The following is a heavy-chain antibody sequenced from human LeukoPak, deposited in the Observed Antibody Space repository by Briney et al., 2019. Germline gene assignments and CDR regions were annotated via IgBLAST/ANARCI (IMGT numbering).Heavy chain of an antibody. V-gene: IGHV4-59*08. J-gene: IGHJ4*02. CDR2: IYYSGST. CDR3: ARRRGWRLYYFDY. D-gene: IGHD6-19*01. Sequence: SETLSLTCTVSGGSISSYYWSWIRQPPGKGLEWIGYIYYSGSTNYNPSLKSRVTISVDTSKNQFSLKLSSVTAADTAVYYCARRRGWRLYYFDYGAQGTLVTVSS. CDR1: GGSISSYY.